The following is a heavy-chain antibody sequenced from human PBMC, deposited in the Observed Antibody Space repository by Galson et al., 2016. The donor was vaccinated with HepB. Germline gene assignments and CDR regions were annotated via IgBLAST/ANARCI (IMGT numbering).Heavy chain of an antibody. V-gene: IGHV3-48*03. J-gene: IGHJ4*02. CDR3: ARSYTSGWDYYFDY. CDR2: ISNWGDTR. CDR1: RVTFSCYD. D-gene: IGHD6-19*01. Sequence: SLRLSCAASRVTFSCYDMNWVRQAPGQGLQWVSYISNWGDTRSYADSVKGRFTISRDNDKNSLYLQMNSLRVEDTAVYYCARSYTSGWDYYFDYWGQGTLVTVSS.